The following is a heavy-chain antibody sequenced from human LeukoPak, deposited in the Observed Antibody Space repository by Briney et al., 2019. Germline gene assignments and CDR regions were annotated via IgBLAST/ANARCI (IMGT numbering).Heavy chain of an antibody. V-gene: IGHV4-59*08. CDR3: ARNRVGATTVYPWFDP. CDR1: GGSISSYY. J-gene: IGHJ5*02. D-gene: IGHD1-26*01. Sequence: SETLSLTRTVSGGSISSYYWSWIRQPPGKGLEWIGYIYYTGSTNYNPSLKSRVTISLDTSKNQFSLKLSSVTAADTAVYYCARNRVGATTVYPWFDPWGQGTLVTVSS. CDR2: IYYTGST.